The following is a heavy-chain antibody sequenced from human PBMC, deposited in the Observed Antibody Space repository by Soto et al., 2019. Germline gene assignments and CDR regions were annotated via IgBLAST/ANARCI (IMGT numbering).Heavy chain of an antibody. CDR3: ARRISSVVRGAIGMDV. D-gene: IGHD3-10*01. Sequence: QLQLQESGPGLVKPSETLSLTCTVSGGSISSSSYYWGWIRQPPGKGLEWIGSIYYSGSTYYNPSLKSRVTISVDTSKNQFSLKLSSVTAADTAVYYCARRISSVVRGAIGMDVWGQGTTVTVSS. V-gene: IGHV4-39*01. CDR1: GGSISSSSYY. J-gene: IGHJ6*02. CDR2: IYYSGST.